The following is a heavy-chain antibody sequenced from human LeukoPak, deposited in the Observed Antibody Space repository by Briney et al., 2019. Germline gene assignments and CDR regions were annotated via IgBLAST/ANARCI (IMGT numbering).Heavy chain of an antibody. D-gene: IGHD6-19*01. CDR2: IKQDGSEK. CDR3: ARGHQGPSIAVAGPIDY. Sequence: GGSLRLSCAASGFTFSSYWMSWVRQAPGKGLEWVANIKQDGSEKYYVDSVKGRFTISRDNAKNSLYLQMNSLRAEDTAVYYCARGHQGPSIAVAGPIDYWGQGTLVTVSS. J-gene: IGHJ4*02. CDR1: GFTFSSYW. V-gene: IGHV3-7*01.